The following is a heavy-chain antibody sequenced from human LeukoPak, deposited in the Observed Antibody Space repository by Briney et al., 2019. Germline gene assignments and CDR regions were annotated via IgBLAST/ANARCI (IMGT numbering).Heavy chain of an antibody. J-gene: IGHJ4*02. CDR3: ATSSATSITIFGVVIEHFDY. CDR1: GFTLSSYW. Sequence: GGSLRHSCAASGFTLSSYWLSWVRQAPGKGPEWVANIKQDGSEKYYVDSVKGRFTIFRDNAKNSLYLQMNSLRAEDTAVYSCATSSATSITIFGVVIEHFDYWGQGTLVTVSS. V-gene: IGHV3-7*01. CDR2: IKQDGSEK. D-gene: IGHD3-3*01.